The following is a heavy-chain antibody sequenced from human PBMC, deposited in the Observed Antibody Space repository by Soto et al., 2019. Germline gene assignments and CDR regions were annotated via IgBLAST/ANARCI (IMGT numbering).Heavy chain of an antibody. CDR2: FHHSGST. J-gene: IGHJ5*02. Sequence: SETLSLTCSVSGGSISSRSYSWGWIRQPPGEGLEWIGAFHHSGSTNYNPSLKSRVTISADTSKNQLSLKLSSVTAADTAVYYCTKNRPSSSSWYAERVGEFDPWGQGTLVTVSS. D-gene: IGHD6-13*01. CDR3: TKNRPSSSSWYAERVGEFDP. CDR1: GGSISSRSYS. V-gene: IGHV4-39*07.